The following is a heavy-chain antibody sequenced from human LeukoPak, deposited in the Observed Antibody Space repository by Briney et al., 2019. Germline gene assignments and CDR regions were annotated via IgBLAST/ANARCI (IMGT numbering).Heavy chain of an antibody. J-gene: IGHJ3*02. V-gene: IGHV4-59*01. D-gene: IGHD1-26*01. CDR3: EEKSGSYSPKQNAFDM. CDR2: IYYSGST. Sequence: SETLSLTCTVSGGSISSYYWSWIRQPPGKGLEWIGYIYYSGSTNYNPSLKSRVTISVDTSKNQFSLKLSSVTAADPAVYYCEEKSGSYSPKQNAFDMWGQETMVRLF. CDR1: GGSISSYY.